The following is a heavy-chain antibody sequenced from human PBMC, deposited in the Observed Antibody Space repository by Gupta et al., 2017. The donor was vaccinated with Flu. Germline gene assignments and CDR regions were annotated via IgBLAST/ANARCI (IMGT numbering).Heavy chain of an antibody. V-gene: IGHV4-4*07. CDR1: GGSISTYY. CDR3: ARDAYYYDTSGYFQLDS. D-gene: IGHD3-22*01. Sequence: QVQLQESGPGLVKPSETLSLTCTVSGGSISTYYWTWIRQSAGKGLEWIGRIYSDGCTYYKPSLKSRVIMSVDTSKNQVSLNLSSVTAADTAVYYCARDAYYYDTSGYFQLDSWGQGTLVTVSS. J-gene: IGHJ4*02. CDR2: IYSDGCT.